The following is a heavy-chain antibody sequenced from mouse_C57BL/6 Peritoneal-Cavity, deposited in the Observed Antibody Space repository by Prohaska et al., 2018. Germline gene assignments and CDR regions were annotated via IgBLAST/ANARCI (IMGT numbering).Heavy chain of an antibody. J-gene: IGHJ3*01. CDR1: GYTFTSYW. V-gene: IGHV1-52*01. Sequence: QVQLQQPGAELVRPGSSVKLSCKASGYTFTSYWMHWVKQRPIQGLEWIGNIDPSDSETNYNQKFKDKATLTVEKSSSTAYMQLSSLTSEDSAVYYWAREGSNYGFAYWGQGTLVTVSA. CDR3: AREGSNYGFAY. CDR2: IDPSDSET. D-gene: IGHD2-5*01.